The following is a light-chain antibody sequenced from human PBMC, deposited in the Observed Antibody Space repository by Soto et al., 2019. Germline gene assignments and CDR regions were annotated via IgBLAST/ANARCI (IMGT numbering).Light chain of an antibody. CDR3: QQYNNLRT. Sequence: EIVMTQSPATLSVSPGERATLSCRASQSVSSNLAWYQQKPGQAPRLLIYGASTRATGIPARFSGSGSGTEFTLTISSLQSEDFAVYYCQQYNNLRTFGQGTKV. J-gene: IGKJ1*01. V-gene: IGKV3-15*01. CDR2: GAS. CDR1: QSVSSN.